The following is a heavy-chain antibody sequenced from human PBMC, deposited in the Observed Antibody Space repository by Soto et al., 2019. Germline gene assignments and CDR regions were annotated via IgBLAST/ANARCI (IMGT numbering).Heavy chain of an antibody. CDR2: ISSSSSYI. CDR3: ARDIVVVPAAMDAFDI. J-gene: IGHJ3*02. V-gene: IGHV3-21*01. CDR1: GFTFSSYS. D-gene: IGHD2-2*01. Sequence: GGSLRLSCAASGFTFSSYSMNWVRQAPGKGLEWVSSISSSSSYIYYADSVKGRFTISRDNAKNSLYLQMNSLRAEDTAVYYCARDIVVVPAAMDAFDIWGQGTMVAVSS.